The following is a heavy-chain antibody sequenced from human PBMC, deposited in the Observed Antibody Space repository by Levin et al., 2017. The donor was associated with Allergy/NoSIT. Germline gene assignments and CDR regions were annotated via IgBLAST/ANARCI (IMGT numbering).Heavy chain of an antibody. Sequence: SQTLSLTCTFSGFSLTTSEMCVSWIRQPPGKALEWLAVIHGDDDKYYSTSLKTRLTISKDTSKNQVVLTMTNMDPVDTATYYCARAGSSGRTSDAFDMWGQGTMVSVSS. CDR2: IHGDDDK. V-gene: IGHV2-70*01. CDR1: GFSLTTSEMC. CDR3: ARAGSSGRTSDAFDM. J-gene: IGHJ3*02. D-gene: IGHD1-26*01.